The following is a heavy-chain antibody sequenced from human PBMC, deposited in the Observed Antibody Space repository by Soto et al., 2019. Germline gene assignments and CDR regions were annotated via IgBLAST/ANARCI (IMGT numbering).Heavy chain of an antibody. Sequence: SETLSLTCAVYGGSFSGYYWSWIRQPPGKGLEWIGEINHSGSTNYNPSLKSRVTISVDTSKNQFSLKLSSVTAADTAVYYCARRDLIAVARFDYWGQGTLVTVSS. CDR3: ARRDLIAVARFDY. J-gene: IGHJ4*02. CDR2: INHSGST. D-gene: IGHD6-19*01. CDR1: GGSFSGYY. V-gene: IGHV4-34*01.